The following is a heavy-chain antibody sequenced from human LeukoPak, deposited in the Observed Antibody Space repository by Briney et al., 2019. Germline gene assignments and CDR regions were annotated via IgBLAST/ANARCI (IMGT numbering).Heavy chain of an antibody. CDR1: GFTFSACS. J-gene: IGHJ4*02. V-gene: IGHV3-21*01. CDR3: ARDGSGWSRDY. D-gene: IGHD2-15*01. CDR2: IGSDSAYI. Sequence: GGSLRLSCAASGFTFSACSMNWVRQAPGKGLEWVSGIGSDSAYIYYADSVKGRFTVSRDNAKNSLSLHMSSLRAEDTAVYYCARDGSGWSRDYWGQGTLVTVSS.